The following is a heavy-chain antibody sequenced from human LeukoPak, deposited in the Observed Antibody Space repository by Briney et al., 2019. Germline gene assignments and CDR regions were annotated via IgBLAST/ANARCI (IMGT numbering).Heavy chain of an antibody. D-gene: IGHD3-3*01. V-gene: IGHV1-69*13. CDR2: IIPRFGTA. CDR3: ARVYDFWSGYYSRAGYYYYMDV. Sequence: ASVKVSCKASGGTFSRYAISWVGQAPGQGLEWMGGIIPRFGTANYAQKFQGRVTLTADESTSTAYMELSSLRSEDTAVYYCARVYDFWSGYYSRAGYYYYMDVWGKGTTVTVSS. CDR1: GGTFSRYA. J-gene: IGHJ6*03.